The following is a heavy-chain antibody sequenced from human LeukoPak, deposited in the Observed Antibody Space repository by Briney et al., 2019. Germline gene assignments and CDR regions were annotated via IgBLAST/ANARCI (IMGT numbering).Heavy chain of an antibody. J-gene: IGHJ4*02. CDR3: ARGLNVLRFLEWLSPKENFDY. Sequence: ASVKVSCKASGYTFTSYYMHWVRQAPGQGLEWMGIINPSGGSTSYAQKFQGRVTMTRDTSTSTVYMELSSLRSEDTAVYYRARGLNVLRFLEWLSPKENFDYWGQGTLVTVSS. CDR1: GYTFTSYY. V-gene: IGHV1-46*01. D-gene: IGHD3-3*01. CDR2: INPSGGST.